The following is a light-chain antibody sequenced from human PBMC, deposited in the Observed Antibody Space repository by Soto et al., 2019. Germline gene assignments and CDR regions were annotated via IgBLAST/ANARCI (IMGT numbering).Light chain of an antibody. CDR2: GAL. CDR1: QGIGSW. J-gene: IGKJ1*01. Sequence: DIQMTQSPSSVSASVGDRVTITCRASQGIGSWLAWYQQKPGKAPKLLIYGALSLHSGVPSRFSSSVSGTDFTLTISSLQPEDSGTYYCQQANSFPWTFGQGTNVGIK. CDR3: QQANSFPWT. V-gene: IGKV1-12*01.